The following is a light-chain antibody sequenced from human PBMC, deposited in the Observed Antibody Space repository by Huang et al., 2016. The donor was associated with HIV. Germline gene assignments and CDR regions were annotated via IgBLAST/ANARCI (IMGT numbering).Light chain of an antibody. Sequence: EIVLTQSPATLSLSPGERATLSCWASQSVSSYLAWYQQKPGQAPRLLIYDASTRATGIPARVSGREYGTDVTLSISSLEPEDFAVYYCQQRSNLPLTLGGGTEVEIK. V-gene: IGKV3-11*01. CDR2: DAS. CDR3: QQRSNLPLT. J-gene: IGKJ4*01. CDR1: QSVSSY.